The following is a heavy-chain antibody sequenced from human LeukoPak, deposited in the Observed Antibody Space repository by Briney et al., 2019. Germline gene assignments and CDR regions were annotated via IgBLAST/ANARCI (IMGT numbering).Heavy chain of an antibody. CDR1: GGSISSYY. V-gene: IGHV4-4*07. Sequence: SETLSLTGTGSGGSISSYYWSWIRQRAGKGREGSGRIYTRGGTNYNPSLKRRVTMSVDTPKNQFSLKLSSVTAADTPVYYCARDMGGPRWELTPFDYWGHGTLVTVSP. CDR2: IYTRGGT. CDR3: ARDMGGPRWELTPFDY. D-gene: IGHD1-26*01. J-gene: IGHJ4*01.